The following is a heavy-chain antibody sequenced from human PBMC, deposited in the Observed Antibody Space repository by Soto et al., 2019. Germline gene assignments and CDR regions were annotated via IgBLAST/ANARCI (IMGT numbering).Heavy chain of an antibody. Sequence: SETLSLTCTVSGGSISSYYWSWIRQPPGKGLEWIGYIYYSGSTNYSPSLKSRVTISVDTSKNQFSLKLSSVTAADTAVYYCARLGYYYGMDVWGQGTTVTV. CDR1: GGSISSYY. V-gene: IGHV4-59*08. J-gene: IGHJ6*02. CDR3: ARLGYYYGMDV. CDR2: IYYSGST. D-gene: IGHD3-16*01.